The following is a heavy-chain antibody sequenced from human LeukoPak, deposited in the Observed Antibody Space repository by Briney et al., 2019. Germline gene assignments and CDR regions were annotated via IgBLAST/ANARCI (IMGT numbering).Heavy chain of an antibody. CDR2: ISSGGDTI. V-gene: IGHV3-11*04. Sequence: GGSLRLSCAASGFSFSDYYMTWIRQAPGKGLEWVSYISSGGDTIYYADSVKGRFTISRDNAKNSLYLQMNSLRAEDTAVYYCAKVAEVGATGYYYYMDVWGKGTTVTISS. D-gene: IGHD1-26*01. J-gene: IGHJ6*03. CDR1: GFSFSDYY. CDR3: AKVAEVGATGYYYYMDV.